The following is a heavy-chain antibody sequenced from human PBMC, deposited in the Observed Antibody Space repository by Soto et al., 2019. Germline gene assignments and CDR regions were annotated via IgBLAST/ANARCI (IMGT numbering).Heavy chain of an antibody. V-gene: IGHV3-48*03. J-gene: IGHJ6*02. Sequence: GGALRLSCSSSGFTFSSYELTWVRQSPGEELEWVSYISDSGRTIYYADSVKGRFTVSRDDAQNSVYLQMDSLRAEDTAVYYCARDLLHYDFWSGYSAYFYYGMDVWGPGTTVTVS. CDR1: GFTFSSYE. CDR3: ARDLLHYDFWSGYSAYFYYGMDV. D-gene: IGHD3-3*01. CDR2: ISDSGRTI.